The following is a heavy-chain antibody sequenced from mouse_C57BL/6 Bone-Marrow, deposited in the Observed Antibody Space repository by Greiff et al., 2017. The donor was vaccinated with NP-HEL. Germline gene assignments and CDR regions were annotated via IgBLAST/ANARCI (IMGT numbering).Heavy chain of an antibody. Sequence: QVQLQQPGAELVKPGASVKMSCKASGYTFTSYWITWVKQRPGQGLEWIGDIYPGSGSTNYNEKFKSKATLTVDTSSSPAYMQLSRLTSEDSAVYYCARANWDYQAWFAYWGQGTLVTVSA. V-gene: IGHV1-55*01. CDR3: ARANWDYQAWFAY. D-gene: IGHD4-1*01. CDR2: IYPGSGST. CDR1: GYTFTSYW. J-gene: IGHJ3*01.